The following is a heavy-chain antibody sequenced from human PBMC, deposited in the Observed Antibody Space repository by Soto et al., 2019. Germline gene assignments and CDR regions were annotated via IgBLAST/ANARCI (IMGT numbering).Heavy chain of an antibody. CDR2: IRSKANSYAT. V-gene: IGHV3-73*01. Sequence: GGSLRLSCAASGFTFSGSAMHWVRQASGKGLEWVGRIRSKANSYATAYAASVKGRFTISRDDSKNTAYLQMNSLKTEDTAVYYCTRLHYYDSSGYYYDDLDYWGQGTLVTVSS. CDR3: TRLHYYDSSGYYYDDLDY. J-gene: IGHJ4*02. D-gene: IGHD3-22*01. CDR1: GFTFSGSA.